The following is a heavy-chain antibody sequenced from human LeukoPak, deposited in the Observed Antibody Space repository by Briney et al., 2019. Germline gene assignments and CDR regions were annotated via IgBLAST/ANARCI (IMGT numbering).Heavy chain of an antibody. V-gene: IGHV3-48*02. CDR1: GFTFSSYS. D-gene: IGHD2-15*01. CDR2: ISSSSSTI. J-gene: IGHJ6*02. CDR3: ARDGGPCSGGSCYPPYYYGMDV. Sequence: GGSLRLSCAASGFTFSSYSMNWVRQAPGKGLEWVSYISSSSSTIYYADSVKGRFTISRDNAKNSLYLQMNSLRDEDTAVYYCARDGGPCSGGSCYPPYYYGMDVWGQGTTVTVSS.